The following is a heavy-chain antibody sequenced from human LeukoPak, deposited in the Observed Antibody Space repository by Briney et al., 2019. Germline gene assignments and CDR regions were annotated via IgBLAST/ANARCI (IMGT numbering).Heavy chain of an antibody. V-gene: IGHV3-23*01. D-gene: IGHD1-1*01. J-gene: IGHJ4*02. Sequence: PGGSLRLSCAASGFTFSSYAMSWVRQAPGKGLEWVAAISGSGGSTYYADSVKGRFTISRDNSKNTLYLQMNSLRAEDTAVYYCAKDRNWNPLEFDYWGQGTLVTVSS. CDR2: ISGSGGST. CDR1: GFTFSSYA. CDR3: AKDRNWNPLEFDY.